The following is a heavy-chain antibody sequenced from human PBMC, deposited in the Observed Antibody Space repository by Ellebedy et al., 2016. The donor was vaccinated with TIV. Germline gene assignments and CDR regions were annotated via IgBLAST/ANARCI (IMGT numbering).Heavy chain of an antibody. Sequence: GESLKISCAASGFTFSNYWMHWVRQAPGKGLVWVSRINSDGSATNHADSVKGRFTISRDNAKNTLYLQMNSLRDDDTAIYYWGRDPYSYGPWGQGTLVTVSS. CDR1: GFTFSNYW. CDR2: INSDGSAT. V-gene: IGHV3-74*01. CDR3: GRDPYSYGP. D-gene: IGHD1-26*01. J-gene: IGHJ5*02.